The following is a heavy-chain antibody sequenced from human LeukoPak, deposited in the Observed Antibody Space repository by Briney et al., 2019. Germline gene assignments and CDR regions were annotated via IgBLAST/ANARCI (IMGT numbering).Heavy chain of an antibody. D-gene: IGHD4-11*01. J-gene: IGHJ6*03. CDR2: IYPGDSDT. V-gene: IGHV5-51*01. CDR1: GYSFTSYW. CDR3: ARQPGVRTVTTFATYYYMDV. Sequence: LGESLKISCKGSGYSFTSYWIGWVRQMPGKGLEWMGIIYPGDSDTRYSPSFQGQVTISADKSISTAYLQWSSLKASDTAMYYCARQPGVRTVTTFATYYYMDVWGKGTTVTVSS.